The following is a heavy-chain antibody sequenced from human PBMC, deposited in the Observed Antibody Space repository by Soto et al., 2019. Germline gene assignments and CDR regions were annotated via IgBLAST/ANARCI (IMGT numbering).Heavy chain of an antibody. CDR3: AREFSRALDY. J-gene: IGHJ4*02. CDR1: GFTFTSHW. CDR2: INSDGSAT. Sequence: GGSLRLSCAASGFTFTSHWMHWVRQAPGKGLVWVSRINSDGSATNCADSVKGRFTISRDNANNTLYLQMNSLRAEDTAVYYCAREFSRALDYWGQGTLVTVSS. V-gene: IGHV3-74*01.